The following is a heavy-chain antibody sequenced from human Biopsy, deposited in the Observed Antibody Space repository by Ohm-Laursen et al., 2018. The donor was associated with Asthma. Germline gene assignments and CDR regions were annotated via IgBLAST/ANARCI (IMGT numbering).Heavy chain of an antibody. V-gene: IGHV1-24*01. Sequence: ESSVKISCKISGYSLTDLSMHWVRQAPGQGLEWMGGHEHEEGGTVNARRFQGRVTMTEDTSTDTAYMELSSLSSDDTAVYYCASDFPKDYVRCNFQFWGQGTLVTVSS. J-gene: IGHJ4*02. CDR2: HEHEEGGT. D-gene: IGHD4-17*01. CDR3: ASDFPKDYVRCNFQF. CDR1: GYSLTDLS.